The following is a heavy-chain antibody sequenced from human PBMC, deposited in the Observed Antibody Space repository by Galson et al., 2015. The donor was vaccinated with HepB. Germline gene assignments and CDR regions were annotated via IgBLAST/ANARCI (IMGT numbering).Heavy chain of an antibody. Sequence: SVKVSCKASGYTFSSYFITWVRQAPGQGLEWMGWISAYNGYTKYAQKFQGRVTMTTDTSTSTAYMELSSLRSEDTAVYYCAREGSGRRGYYYYGMDVWGQGTTVTVSS. V-gene: IGHV1-18*01. CDR2: ISAYNGYT. D-gene: IGHD3-10*01. CDR1: GYTFSSYF. J-gene: IGHJ6*02. CDR3: AREGSGRRGYYYYGMDV.